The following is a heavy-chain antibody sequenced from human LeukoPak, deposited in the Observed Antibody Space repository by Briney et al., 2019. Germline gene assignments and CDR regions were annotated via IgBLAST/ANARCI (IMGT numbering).Heavy chain of an antibody. J-gene: IGHJ4*02. CDR3: ARQYYGSGSFNFDY. D-gene: IGHD3-10*01. Sequence: SETLSLTCTVSGGSISSSSYYWGWIRQPPGKGLEWIGSIYYSGSTYYNPSLKSRVTISVDTSKNQFSLKLSSVTAADTAVCYCARQYYGSGSFNFDYWGQGTLVTVSS. CDR2: IYYSGST. CDR1: GGSISSSSYY. V-gene: IGHV4-39*01.